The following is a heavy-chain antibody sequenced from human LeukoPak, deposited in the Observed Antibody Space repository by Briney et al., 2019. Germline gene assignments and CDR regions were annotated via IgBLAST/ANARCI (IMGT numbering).Heavy chain of an antibody. J-gene: IGHJ4*02. V-gene: IGHV4-39*01. CDR2: IYYSGST. CDR1: GGSISNNNYY. CDR3: ARRSYYDSSGYYYY. Sequence: SETLSLTCTVSGGSISNNNYYWGWIRQPPGKGLEWIGTIYYSGSTYYNPSLKSRVTISVDTSRNQFSMKLSSVTAADTAVYYYARRSYYDSSGYYYYWGQGTLVTVSS. D-gene: IGHD3-22*01.